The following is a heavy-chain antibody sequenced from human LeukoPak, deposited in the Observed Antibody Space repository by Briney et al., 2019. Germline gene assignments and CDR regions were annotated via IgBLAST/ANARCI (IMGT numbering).Heavy chain of an antibody. CDR3: ARGGVNPVDH. V-gene: IGHV3-74*01. D-gene: IGHD1-14*01. J-gene: IGHJ4*02. CDR1: GFPFNSFW. CDR2: MNEYSTTI. Sequence: GGSLRLSCAASGFPFNSFWMHWVRQAPGKGLVWVSDMNEYSTTIRYADSVKGRFTISGDNAKSILYLQMNNLRAEDTAMYFCARGGVNPVDHWGQGTLVTVSS.